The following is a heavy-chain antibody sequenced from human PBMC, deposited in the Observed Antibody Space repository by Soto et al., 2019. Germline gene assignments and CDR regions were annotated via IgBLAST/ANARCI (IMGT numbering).Heavy chain of an antibody. CDR1: GFTFSTYN. CDR3: ARSDYDRLH. D-gene: IGHD3-22*01. J-gene: IGHJ4*02. Sequence: PGGSLRLSCAASGFTFSTYNMNWVRQAPGRGLEWVSYISSSSSTMYYADSVKGRFTISRDNAKNSLYLQMNSLRAEDTAVYYCARSDYDRLHWGQGTLVTVSS. CDR2: ISSSSSTM. V-gene: IGHV3-48*01.